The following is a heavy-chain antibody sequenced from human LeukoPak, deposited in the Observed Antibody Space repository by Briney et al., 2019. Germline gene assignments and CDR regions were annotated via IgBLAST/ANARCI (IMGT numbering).Heavy chain of an antibody. D-gene: IGHD2-8*02. CDR3: ARGLLAGPSAHSAIFDY. J-gene: IGHJ4*02. V-gene: IGHV3-48*01. CDR1: GFTFSSYS. Sequence: PGGSLRLSCAASGFTFSSYSMNWVRQAPGKGLEWVSYISSSSSTIYYADSVKGRFTISRDNAKNSLYLQMNSLRAEDTAVYYCARGLLAGPSAHSAIFDYWGQGTLVTVSS. CDR2: ISSSSSTI.